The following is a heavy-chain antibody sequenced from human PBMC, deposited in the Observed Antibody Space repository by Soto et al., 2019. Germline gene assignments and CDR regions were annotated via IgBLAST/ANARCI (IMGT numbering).Heavy chain of an antibody. CDR3: ARDLAAGDL. D-gene: IGHD6-13*01. Sequence: ASVNVSWKASGYTFTGYYMHWVRQAPGQGLEWMAIINPMGGSTNYAQEFQGRVTLTSDTSTSTVYMELSSLRFEDTALFYCARDLAAGDLWGQGTLVTVSS. J-gene: IGHJ5*02. CDR2: INPMGGST. V-gene: IGHV1-46*01. CDR1: GYTFTGYY.